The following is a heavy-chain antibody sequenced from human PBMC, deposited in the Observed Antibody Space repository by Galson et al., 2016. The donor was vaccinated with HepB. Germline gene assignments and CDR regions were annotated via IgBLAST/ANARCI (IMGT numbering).Heavy chain of an antibody. CDR3: ARRGNSFYHGLDV. V-gene: IGHV1-3*01. J-gene: IGHJ6*02. D-gene: IGHD1-1*01. Sequence: SVKVSCKASGYTFTTYGMHWVRQAPGQRLEWMGWISAVSGNTKYSQRFQERVTLTTDTSASTAYMELTSLTSEDTAVYYCARRGNSFYHGLDVWGQGTTVTVSS. CDR1: GYTFTTYG. CDR2: ISAVSGNT.